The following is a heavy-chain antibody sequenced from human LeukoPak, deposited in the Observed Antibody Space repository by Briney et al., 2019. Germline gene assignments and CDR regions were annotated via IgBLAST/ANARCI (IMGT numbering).Heavy chain of an antibody. D-gene: IGHD6-25*01. Sequence: GGSLRPSCAASGFTFSSYWMHWVRQAPGKGLVWVSRINSDGSSTSYADSVKGRFTISRDNAKNTLYLQMNSLRAEDTAVYYCARLGSQGGVAALDYWGQGTLVTVSS. CDR1: GFTFSSYW. CDR3: ARLGSQGGVAALDY. V-gene: IGHV3-74*01. J-gene: IGHJ4*02. CDR2: INSDGSST.